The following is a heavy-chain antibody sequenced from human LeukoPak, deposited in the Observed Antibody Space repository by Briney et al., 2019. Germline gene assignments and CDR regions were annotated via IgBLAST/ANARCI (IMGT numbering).Heavy chain of an antibody. V-gene: IGHV3-21*01. CDR3: ARGEYQLLFRISGYMDV. Sequence: GGSLRLSCAAYGFTFSSYSMNWVRQAPGKGLEWVSSISSSSSYIYYADSVKGRFTISRDNAKNSLYLQMNSLRAEDTAVYYCARGEYQLLFRISGYMDVWGKGTTVTVSS. J-gene: IGHJ6*03. CDR1: GFTFSSYS. CDR2: ISSSSSYI. D-gene: IGHD2-2*01.